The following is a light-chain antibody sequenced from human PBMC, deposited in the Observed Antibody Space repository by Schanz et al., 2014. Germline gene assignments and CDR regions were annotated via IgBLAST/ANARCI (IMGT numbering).Light chain of an antibody. V-gene: IGLV2-11*01. CDR1: SSDVGGYKF. J-gene: IGLJ2*01. CDR3: SSYAGSYTEV. CDR2: DVS. Sequence: QSALTQPPSASGAPGQSITISCTGTSSDVGGYKFVSWYQQHPGKAPKLMIYDVSKRPSGVPGRFSGSKSGNTASLTISGLQAEDVADYYCSSYAGSYTEVFGGGTKLTVL.